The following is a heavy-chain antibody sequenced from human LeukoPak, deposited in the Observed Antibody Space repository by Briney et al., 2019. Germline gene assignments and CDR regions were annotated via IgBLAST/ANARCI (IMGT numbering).Heavy chain of an antibody. D-gene: IGHD5-18*01. Sequence: PSETLSLTCAVSGGSISSSNWWSWVRQPPGKGLEWIGEIYHSGSTNYNPSLKSRLTISVDTSKKQFSLKLSSVTAADTAVYYCASGGSYGPSGFDYWGQGTLVTVSS. CDR1: GGSISSSNW. CDR2: IYHSGST. J-gene: IGHJ4*02. V-gene: IGHV4-4*02. CDR3: ASGGSYGPSGFDY.